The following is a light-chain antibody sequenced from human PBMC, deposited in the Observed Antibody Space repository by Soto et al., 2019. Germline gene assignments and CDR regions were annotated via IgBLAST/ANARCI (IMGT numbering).Light chain of an antibody. CDR2: NTN. CDR3: MLHVGSGISV. J-gene: IGLJ2*01. Sequence: VVTQEPSLSVSPGETVTLTCGLTSGSVSTNYSPSWYQQTPGQTPRTLIYNTNTRSFGVPDRFSGSILGNKAALTITGAQADDESDYYCMLHVGSGISVFGGGTKVTVL. CDR1: SGSVSTNYS. V-gene: IGLV8-61*01.